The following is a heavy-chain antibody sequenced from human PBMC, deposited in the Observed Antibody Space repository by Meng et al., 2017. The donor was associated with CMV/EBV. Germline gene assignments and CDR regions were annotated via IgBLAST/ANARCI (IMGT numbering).Heavy chain of an antibody. CDR2: IRYDGSNK. CDR3: AKEGWDVVVPAAILYYYYGMDV. Sequence: GESLKISCAASGFTFSSYGIHWVRQAPGKGLEWVAFIRYDGSNKYYADSVKGRFTISRDNSKNTLYLQMNSLRAEDTAVYYCAKEGWDVVVPAAILYYYYGMDVWGQGTTVTVS. V-gene: IGHV3-30*02. D-gene: IGHD2-2*01. CDR1: GFTFSSYG. J-gene: IGHJ6*02.